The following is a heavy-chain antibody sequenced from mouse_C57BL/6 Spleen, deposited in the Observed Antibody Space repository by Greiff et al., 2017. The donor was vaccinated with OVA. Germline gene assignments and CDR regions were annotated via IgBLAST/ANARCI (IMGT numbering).Heavy chain of an antibody. CDR2: INPNNGGT. V-gene: IGHV1-22*01. Sequence: EVQLQESGPELVKPGASVKMSCKVSGYTFTDYNMHWVKQSHGKSLEWIGYINPNNGGTSYNQKFKGKATLTVNKSSSTAYMELRSLTSEDSAVYYCARIYYGYDGDYYAMDYWGQGTSVTVSS. D-gene: IGHD2-2*01. J-gene: IGHJ4*01. CDR3: ARIYYGYDGDYYAMDY. CDR1: GYTFTDYN.